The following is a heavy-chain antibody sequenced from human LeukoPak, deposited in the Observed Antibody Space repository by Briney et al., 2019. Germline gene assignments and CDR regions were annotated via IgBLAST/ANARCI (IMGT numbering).Heavy chain of an antibody. CDR1: GFTVSSNY. CDR3: GRLFRSGSYYTSLDY. J-gene: IGHJ4*02. D-gene: IGHD3-10*01. Sequence: KAGGSLRLSCAASGFTVSSNYRTWIRQPPGKGLEWIGYIYYTGSTNYNPSLKSRVTISVDTSKNQFSLKLSSVTAADTAVYYCGRLFRSGSYYTSLDYWGQGTLVTVSS. CDR2: IYYTGST. V-gene: IGHV4-59*08.